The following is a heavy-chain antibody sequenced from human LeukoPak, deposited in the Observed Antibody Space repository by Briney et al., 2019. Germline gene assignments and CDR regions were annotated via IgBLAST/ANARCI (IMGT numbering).Heavy chain of an antibody. D-gene: IGHD5-24*01. J-gene: IGHJ4*02. CDR1: GFTVSSNY. CDR3: ARGAGYNYPYYFDY. Sequence: PGGSLRLSCAASGFTVSSNYMYWVRQAPGKGLEWVSVIYGGGNIYYADSVKGRFTISRDNSKNTLYLQMNSLRAEDTAVYYCARGAGYNYPYYFDYWGQGTLVTVSS. V-gene: IGHV3-53*01. CDR2: IYGGGNI.